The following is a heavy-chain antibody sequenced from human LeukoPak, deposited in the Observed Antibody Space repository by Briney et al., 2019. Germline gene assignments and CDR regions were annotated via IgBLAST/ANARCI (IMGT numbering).Heavy chain of an antibody. V-gene: IGHV6-1*01. CDR1: GDSVSSNSAA. CDR3: AGDFPSASSWFTTLDS. Sequence: SQTLTLTCAISGDSVSSNSAAWNWIRQSPSRGLEWLGRTYYRSKWFNSYAESVKGRITIGPDTSKNQFSLQLGSVTPEDTAVYYCAGDFPSASSWFTTLDSWGQGAQVIVSS. CDR2: TYYRSKWFN. J-gene: IGHJ4*02. D-gene: IGHD6-13*01.